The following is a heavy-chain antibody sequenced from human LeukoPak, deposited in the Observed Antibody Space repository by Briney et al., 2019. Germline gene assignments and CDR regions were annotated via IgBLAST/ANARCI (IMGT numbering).Heavy chain of an antibody. CDR3: AREWSAY. CDR2: LHYSRST. Sequence: SETLSLTCSASGGSIGSITYYWAWIRQPPGEGLEWIGSLHYSRSTYYNPSLKGRVTISVDTSKNQFSLKLSSVTATDTAVYYCAREWSAYWGQGTLVTVSS. V-gene: IGHV4-39*07. J-gene: IGHJ4*02. D-gene: IGHD2-15*01. CDR1: GGSIGSITYY.